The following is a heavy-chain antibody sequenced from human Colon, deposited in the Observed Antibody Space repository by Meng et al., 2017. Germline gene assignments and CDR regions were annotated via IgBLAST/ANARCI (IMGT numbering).Heavy chain of an antibody. CDR2: IVPMFGTP. CDR3: ARDLES. CDR1: GGILSSYA. V-gene: IGHV1-69*01. J-gene: IGHJ5*02. Sequence: QVHMVQSGAGVKKPGSAVRVSCKASGGILSSYAISWVRQAPGQGLEWMGGIVPMFGTPNYAQKFQGRVTIAADESTTTSFMELSSLRFEDTATYYCARDLESWGQG. D-gene: IGHD3-3*01.